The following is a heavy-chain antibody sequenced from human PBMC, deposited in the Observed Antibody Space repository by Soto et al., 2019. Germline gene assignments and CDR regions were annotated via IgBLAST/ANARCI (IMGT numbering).Heavy chain of an antibody. V-gene: IGHV3-74*01. CDR3: GRERFDP. CDR1: GFTFSNYW. J-gene: IGHJ5*02. CDR2: IKTDGSST. Sequence: EVQLVESGGGLVQPGGSLRLSCAASGFTFSNYWMHWVRQAPGKGLEWASRIKTDGSSTSYADSVKGRFTISRDNAKNTVYLQMNSLRAEDTAVYYCGRERFDPWGQGTLVTVSS.